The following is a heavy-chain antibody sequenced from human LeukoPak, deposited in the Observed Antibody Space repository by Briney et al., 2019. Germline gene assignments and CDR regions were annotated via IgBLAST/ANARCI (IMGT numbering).Heavy chain of an antibody. J-gene: IGHJ4*02. V-gene: IGHV3-23*01. CDR2: ISGTGGGT. CDR3: ARDLPLGAQILEWLTDY. D-gene: IGHD3-3*01. CDR1: GFTFSSYA. Sequence: GGSLRLSCAASGFTFSSYAMSWVRQAPGKGLEWVSAISGTGGGTYYADSVKGRFTISRDNAKNSLYLQMNSLRAEDTAVYYCARDLPLGAQILEWLTDYWGQGTLVTVSS.